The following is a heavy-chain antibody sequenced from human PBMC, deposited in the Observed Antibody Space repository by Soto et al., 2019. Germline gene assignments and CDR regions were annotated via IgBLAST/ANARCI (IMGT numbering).Heavy chain of an antibody. CDR1: GGSISTSRSY. Sequence: QLQLLESSPGLVKASETLSLTCNVSGGSISTSRSYWAWIRQPPGKGLEWLANIFYSGSTYYNPSLASRVTVSVDTSKNEFSLKLRSVTAADTAVYYCARQPTTGDTDLWFDPWGQGTLVTVSS. CDR2: IFYSGST. J-gene: IGHJ5*02. CDR3: ARQPTTGDTDLWFDP. V-gene: IGHV4-39*01. D-gene: IGHD2-21*01.